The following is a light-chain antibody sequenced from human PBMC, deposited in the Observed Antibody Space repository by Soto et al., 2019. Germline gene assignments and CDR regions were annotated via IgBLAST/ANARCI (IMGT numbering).Light chain of an antibody. CDR1: QTIFSNY. CDR3: QQYGYTPRT. J-gene: IGKJ1*01. V-gene: IGKV3-20*01. Sequence: EMVLTQSPGTLSLSPGQRATLSCRASQTIFSNYLGWYQQKPGQAARLLIYGASSRATGIPDRFSGSGSGTDFTLTISRLEPEDFAVYYCQQYGYTPRTFGQGTKVEIK. CDR2: GAS.